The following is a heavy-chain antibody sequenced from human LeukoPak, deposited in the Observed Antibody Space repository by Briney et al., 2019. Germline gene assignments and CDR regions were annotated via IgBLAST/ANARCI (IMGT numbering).Heavy chain of an antibody. Sequence: ALVKVSCKASGYTFTSYDINWVRQASGQGLEWMGWMNPNSGNTGYAQKFQGRVTMTRNTSISTAYMELSSLRSEATAVYYCARGGEPTRFDYWGQGTLVTVSS. CDR2: MNPNSGNT. V-gene: IGHV1-8*01. J-gene: IGHJ4*02. CDR3: ARGGEPTRFDY. CDR1: GYTFTSYD. D-gene: IGHD1-14*01.